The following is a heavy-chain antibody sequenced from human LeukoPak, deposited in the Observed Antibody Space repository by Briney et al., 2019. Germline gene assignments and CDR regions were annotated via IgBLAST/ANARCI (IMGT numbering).Heavy chain of an antibody. J-gene: IGHJ6*02. CDR1: GFTFSSYP. CDR3: ARDAAPYYYYGMDV. CDR2: ISSSSSTI. Sequence: PGGSLRLSCAASGFTFSSYPMNWVRQAPGKGLEWISYISSSSSTIYYADSVKGRFTISRDNAKNSVYLQMNSLRAEDTAVYYCARDAAPYYYYGMDVWGQGTTVTVSS. V-gene: IGHV3-48*01.